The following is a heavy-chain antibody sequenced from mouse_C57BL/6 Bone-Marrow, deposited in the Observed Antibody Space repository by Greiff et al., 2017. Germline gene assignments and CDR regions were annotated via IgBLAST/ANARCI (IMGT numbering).Heavy chain of an antibody. CDR1: GYTFTGYW. CDR2: ILPGSGST. J-gene: IGHJ1*03. V-gene: IGHV1-9*01. D-gene: IGHD1-1*01. CDR3: ASEPDYYGSSLWYFDV. Sequence: VQLQQSGAELMKPGASVKLSCKATGYTFTGYWIEWVKQRPGHGLEWIGEILPGSGSTNYNEKFKGKATFTADTSSNTAYMQLSSLTTEDSAIYYCASEPDYYGSSLWYFDVWGTGTTVTVSS.